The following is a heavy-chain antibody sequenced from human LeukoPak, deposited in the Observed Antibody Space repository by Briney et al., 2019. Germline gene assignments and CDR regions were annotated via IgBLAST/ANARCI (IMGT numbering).Heavy chain of an antibody. CDR2: INHSGST. D-gene: IGHD1-7*01. CDR3: ARGLMETGTASPGNY. V-gene: IGHV4-34*01. Sequence: SETLSLTCAVYGGSFSGYYWSWIRQPPGKGLEWIGAINHSGSTNYNPSLKSRVTISVDTSKNQFSLKLSSVTAADTAVYYCARGLMETGTASPGNYWGQGTLVTVSS. J-gene: IGHJ4*02. CDR1: GGSFSGYY.